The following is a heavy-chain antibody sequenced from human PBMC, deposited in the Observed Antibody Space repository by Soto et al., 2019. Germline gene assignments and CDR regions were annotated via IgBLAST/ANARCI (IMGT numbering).Heavy chain of an antibody. CDR2: ISPSTSHI. CDR3: SGCSGGACHQNYGMDV. D-gene: IGHD2-15*01. Sequence: EVHLVESGGGLVKPGGSLRLSCAVSGFTFSSCTMNWVRQAPGKGLEWVSSISPSTSHIYYADSVKGRFTISRDNAKNPLLLKMNRLRAEDTAVYYCSGCSGGACHQNYGMDVWGQGTTVTVSS. J-gene: IGHJ6*02. V-gene: IGHV3-21*01. CDR1: GFTFSSCT.